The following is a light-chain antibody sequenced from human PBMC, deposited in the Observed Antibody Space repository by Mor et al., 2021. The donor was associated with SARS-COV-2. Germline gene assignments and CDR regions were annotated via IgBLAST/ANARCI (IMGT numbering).Light chain of an antibody. V-gene: IGLV6-57*02. J-gene: IGLJ2*01. CDR3: QSYEMTNQGV. CDR2: EDN. CDR1: FGSVGNNY. Sequence: GSFGSVGNNYVQWFQQRPGRAPTIVIYEDNQRPSGVPDRFSGSIDRSSNSASLTISGLKTEDEAEYYCQSYEMTNQGVFGAG.